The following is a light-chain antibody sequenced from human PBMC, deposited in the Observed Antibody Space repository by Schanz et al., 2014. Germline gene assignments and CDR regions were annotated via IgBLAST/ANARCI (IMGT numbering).Light chain of an antibody. CDR2: GAS. J-gene: IGKJ1*01. CDR3: QHYSLSPL. V-gene: IGKV3-15*01. Sequence: DIVMTQSPATLSVSPGGRATLSCRASQSVSSNLAWYQQKPGQAPRLLIYGASTRATGIPARFSGSGSGTDFTLTISRLEPEDFAVYYCQHYSLSPLFGQGTKVDI. CDR1: QSVSSN.